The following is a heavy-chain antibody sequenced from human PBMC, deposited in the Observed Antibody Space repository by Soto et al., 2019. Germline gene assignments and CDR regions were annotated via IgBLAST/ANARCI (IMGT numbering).Heavy chain of an antibody. CDR1: GGSISSGDYY. Sequence: SETLSLTCNVSGGSISSGDYYWSWIRQPPGKGLEWIGYIYYSGSTYYNPSLKSRVTISVDTSKNQFSLKLSSVTAADTAVYYGAREDRDDSIWSDPWGQGTLVTVSS. V-gene: IGHV4-30-4*01. J-gene: IGHJ5*02. D-gene: IGHD3-22*01. CDR2: IYYSGST. CDR3: AREDRDDSIWSDP.